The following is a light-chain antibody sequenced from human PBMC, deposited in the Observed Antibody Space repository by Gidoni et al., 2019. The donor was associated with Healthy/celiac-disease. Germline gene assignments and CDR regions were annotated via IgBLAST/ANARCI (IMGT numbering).Light chain of an antibody. CDR3: MQALQTPWT. Sequence: DIVMTQSPLSLPVTPGEPASISCRSSQSLLHSNGYNYLDWYLQKPGQSPQLLIYLGSNRASGVPDRFSGSGSGTDFTLKISRGEAEDVGVYYCMQALQTPWTFGQXTKVEIK. J-gene: IGKJ1*01. CDR2: LGS. V-gene: IGKV2-28*01. CDR1: QSLLHSNGYNY.